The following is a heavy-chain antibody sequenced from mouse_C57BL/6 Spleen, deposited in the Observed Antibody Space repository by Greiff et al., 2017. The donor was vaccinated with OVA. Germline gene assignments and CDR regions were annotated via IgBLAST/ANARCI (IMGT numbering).Heavy chain of an antibody. CDR3: ASRGGYYDAMDY. CDR1: GYTFTSYW. CDR2: IHPNSGST. V-gene: IGHV1-64*01. D-gene: IGHD2-2*01. Sequence: QVQLQQPGAELVKPGASVTLSCKASGYTFTSYWMHWVKQRPGQGLEWIGMIHPNSGSTNYNEKFKSKATLTVDKSSSTAYMQLSSLTSEDSAVYYCASRGGYYDAMDYWGQGTSVTVSS. J-gene: IGHJ4*01.